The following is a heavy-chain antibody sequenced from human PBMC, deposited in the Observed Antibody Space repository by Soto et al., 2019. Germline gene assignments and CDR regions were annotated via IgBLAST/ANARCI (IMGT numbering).Heavy chain of an antibody. CDR2: IKEDGGEQ. Sequence: LRLSCAASGFSFSSYWMSWVRQAPGKGPEWVANIKEDGGEQHYVDSVKGRFTISRDNTENSLFLQMNNLRAEDSAIYYCAITTSTVSYWFDPWRPGTQVTVSS. CDR1: GFSFSSYW. CDR3: AITTSTVSYWFDP. J-gene: IGHJ5*02. V-gene: IGHV3-7*03. D-gene: IGHD4-4*01.